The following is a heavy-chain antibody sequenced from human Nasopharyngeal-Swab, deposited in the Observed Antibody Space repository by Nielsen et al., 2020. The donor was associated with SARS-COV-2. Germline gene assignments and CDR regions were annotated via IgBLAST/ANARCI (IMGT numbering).Heavy chain of an antibody. D-gene: IGHD3-22*01. CDR3: ARIGDQDYYDSSGYYSGAFDI. CDR1: GFTFSDYY. CDR2: ISSSGSTI. J-gene: IGHJ3*02. Sequence: GESLKISCAASGFTFSDYYMSWIRQAPGKGLEWVSYISSSGSTIYYADSVKGRFTISRDNAKNSLYLQMNSLRAEDTAVYYCARIGDQDYYDSSGYYSGAFDIWGQGTMVTVSS. V-gene: IGHV3-11*01.